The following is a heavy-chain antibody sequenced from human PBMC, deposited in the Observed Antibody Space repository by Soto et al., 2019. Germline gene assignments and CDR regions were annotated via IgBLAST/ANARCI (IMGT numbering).Heavy chain of an antibody. Sequence: GGSLRLSCAASGFTFSNSWMAWVRQAPGEGLEWVGRIKAKPDDGTIDYAAPVRGRFTISRDDSKNTLYLQMTSLTPDDTGVYYCTTSNLGVDFWGPGTLVTVSS. D-gene: IGHD1-1*01. V-gene: IGHV3-15*01. CDR2: IKAKPDDGTI. J-gene: IGHJ4*02. CDR1: GFTFSNSW. CDR3: TTSNLGVDF.